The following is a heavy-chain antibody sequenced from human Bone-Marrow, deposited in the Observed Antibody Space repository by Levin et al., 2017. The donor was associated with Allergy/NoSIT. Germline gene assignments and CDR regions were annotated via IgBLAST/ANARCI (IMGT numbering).Heavy chain of an antibody. J-gene: IGHJ4*02. Sequence: SGPTLVKPTQTLTLTCTFSGFSLSTSGVGVGWIRQPPGKALEWLALIYWDDDKRYSPSLKSRLTITKDTSQNQVVLTMTNMDPVDRATYYCAHVMYGDYVPYFDYWGQGTLVTVAA. V-gene: IGHV2-5*02. CDR2: IYWDDDK. CDR3: AHVMYGDYVPYFDY. CDR1: GFSLSTSGVG. D-gene: IGHD4-17*01.